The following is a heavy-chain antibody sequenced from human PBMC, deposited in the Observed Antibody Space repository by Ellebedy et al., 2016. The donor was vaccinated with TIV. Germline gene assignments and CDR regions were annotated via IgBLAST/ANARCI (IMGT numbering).Heavy chain of an antibody. J-gene: IGHJ4*02. D-gene: IGHD6-19*01. CDR1: GYSFTRYG. V-gene: IGHV1-18*01. Sequence: ASVKVSCKASGYSFTRYGINWVRQAPGQGLEYMGWISALSGNTNYAQKLQGRVTMTRDTSTSTAYMELRSLRSDDTAVYFCARNRFTGWYYFDYWGQGTLVTVSS. CDR3: ARNRFTGWYYFDY. CDR2: ISALSGNT.